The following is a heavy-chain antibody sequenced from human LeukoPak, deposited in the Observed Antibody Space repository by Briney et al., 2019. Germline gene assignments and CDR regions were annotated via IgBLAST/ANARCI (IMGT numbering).Heavy chain of an antibody. Sequence: SVKVSCKASGGTFSSYAISWVRQAPGQGLEWMGGIIPIFGTANYAQKFQGRVTITADESTSTAYMELSSLRSEDTAVYYCASKRALGYYDSSGGGAFDIWGQGTMVTVSS. V-gene: IGHV1-69*01. J-gene: IGHJ3*02. CDR3: ASKRALGYYDSSGGGAFDI. D-gene: IGHD3-22*01. CDR1: GGTFSSYA. CDR2: IIPIFGTA.